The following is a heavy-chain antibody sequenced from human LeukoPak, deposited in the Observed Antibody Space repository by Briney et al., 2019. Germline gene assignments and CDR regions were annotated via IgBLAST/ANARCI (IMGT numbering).Heavy chain of an antibody. V-gene: IGHV1-24*01. D-gene: IGHD6-19*01. Sequence: ASVKVSCKVAGYTLTELSMHWVRQAPGKGLEWMGGFDPEDSETIYAQKFQGRVAMTEDTSTDTAYMELSSLRSEDTAVYYCATIPSRVAVARPFDYWGQGTLVIVSS. CDR2: FDPEDSET. CDR1: GYTLTELS. J-gene: IGHJ4*02. CDR3: ATIPSRVAVARPFDY.